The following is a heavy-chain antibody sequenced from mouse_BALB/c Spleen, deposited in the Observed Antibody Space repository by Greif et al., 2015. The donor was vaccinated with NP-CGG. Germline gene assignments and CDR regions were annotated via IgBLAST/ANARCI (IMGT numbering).Heavy chain of an antibody. CDR2: ISSGGSYT. V-gene: IGHV5-6*01. J-gene: IGHJ4*01. D-gene: IGHD2-14*01. Sequence: EVQLQESGGDLVKPGGSLKLSCAASGFTFSSYGMSWVRQTPDKRLEWVATISSGGSYTYYPDSVKGRFTISRDNAKNTLYLQMSSLKSEDTAMYYCARHVLGYDNYAMDYWGQGTSVTVSS. CDR1: GFTFSSYG. CDR3: ARHVLGYDNYAMDY.